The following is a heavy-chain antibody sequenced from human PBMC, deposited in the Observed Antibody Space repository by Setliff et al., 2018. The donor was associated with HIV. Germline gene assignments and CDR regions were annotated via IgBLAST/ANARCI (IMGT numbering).Heavy chain of an antibody. CDR1: GGSISSSSYY. CDR3: ARAKYYYDTSAYYGSRDWYFDL. Sequence: SETLSLTCTVSGGSISSSSYYWDWIRQPPGKGLEWIATIYYSGDSHYNPSLKSRVTISVNTSKNQFSLKLNSVTAADTAVYYCARAKYYYDTSAYYGSRDWYFDLWGRGTLVTVSS. CDR2: IYYSGDS. D-gene: IGHD3-22*01. J-gene: IGHJ2*01. V-gene: IGHV4-39*07.